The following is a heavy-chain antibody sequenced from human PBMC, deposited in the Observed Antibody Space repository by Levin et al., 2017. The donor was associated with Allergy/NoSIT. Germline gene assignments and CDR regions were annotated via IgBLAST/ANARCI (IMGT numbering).Heavy chain of an antibody. CDR3: AKVHGRGYSDYGDHYYGMAV. CDR1: GFTFRNYA. Sequence: GESLKISCEASGFTFRNYAIHWVRQAPGKGLEWVAVMSYDGSNRYYAESVKGRFTISRDTSKNTLFLQMSNLRPEDTAVYYCAKVHGRGYSDYGDHYYGMAVWGQGTTVTVSS. J-gene: IGHJ6*02. D-gene: IGHD5-12*01. V-gene: IGHV3-30*04. CDR2: MSYDGSNR.